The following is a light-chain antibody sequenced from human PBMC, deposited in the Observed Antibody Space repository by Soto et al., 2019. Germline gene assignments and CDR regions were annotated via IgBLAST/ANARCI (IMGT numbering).Light chain of an antibody. J-gene: IGKJ4*01. Sequence: DIVLTQSPGTLSLSPGERATLSCRASQSVSRHLAWYQQKPGQAPRLLIYDASNRATGIPARFSGSGSGTDFTLTISSLEPEDFAVYYCQQRNNWPPVTFGGGTKVDI. V-gene: IGKV3-11*01. CDR2: DAS. CDR3: QQRNNWPPVT. CDR1: QSVSRH.